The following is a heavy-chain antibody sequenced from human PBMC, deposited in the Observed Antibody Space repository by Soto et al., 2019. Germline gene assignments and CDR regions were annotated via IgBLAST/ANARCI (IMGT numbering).Heavy chain of an antibody. D-gene: IGHD2-2*01. Sequence: ASVKVSCKASGYTFTSYAMHWVPQAPGQRLEWMGWINAGNGNTKYSQKFQGRVTITRDTSASTAYMELSSLRSEDTAVYYCARDPRYRYWSSTSCRPYHYYYNMHAWGEESRVTVSS. CDR3: ARDPRYRYWSSTSCRPYHYYYNMHA. V-gene: IGHV1-3*01. J-gene: IGHJ6*04. CDR2: INAGNGNT. CDR1: GYTFTSYA.